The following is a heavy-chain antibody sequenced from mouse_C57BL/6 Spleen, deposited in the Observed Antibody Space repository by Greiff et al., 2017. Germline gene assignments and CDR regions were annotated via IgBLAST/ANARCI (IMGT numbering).Heavy chain of an antibody. CDR2: IYPGNSDT. D-gene: IGHD2-1*01. CDR1: GYTFTSYW. V-gene: IGHV1-5*01. J-gene: IGHJ1*03. Sequence: EVQLQESGTVLARPGASVKMSCKTSGYTFTSYWMHWVKQRPGQGLEWIGAIYPGNSDTSYNQKFKGKAKLTAVTSASTAYMELSSLTNEDSAVYYCTRNYYGNYDWYFDVWGTGTTVTVSS. CDR3: TRNYYGNYDWYFDV.